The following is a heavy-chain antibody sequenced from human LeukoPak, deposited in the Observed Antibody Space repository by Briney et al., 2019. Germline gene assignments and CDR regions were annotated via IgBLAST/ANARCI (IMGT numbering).Heavy chain of an antibody. V-gene: IGHV4-59*08. J-gene: IGHJ6*03. CDR2: IYYSGST. CDR1: GGSISSYY. CDR3: ARQRYSSSWTNYYYYYMDV. D-gene: IGHD6-13*01. Sequence: SETLSLTCTVSGGSISSYYWSWIRQPPGKGLEWIGYIYYSGSTNYNPSLKSRVTISVDTSKNQFSLKLSSVTAADTAVYYCARQRYSSSWTNYYYYYMDVWGKGTTVTISS.